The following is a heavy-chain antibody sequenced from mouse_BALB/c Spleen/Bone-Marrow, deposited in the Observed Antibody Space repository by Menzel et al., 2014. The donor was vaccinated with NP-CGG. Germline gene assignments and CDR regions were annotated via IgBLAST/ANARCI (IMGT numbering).Heavy chain of an antibody. CDR1: GYSFTGYF. V-gene: IGHV1-37*01. CDR3: GRVYYYGSSYFDY. Sequence: EVQLQESGPELVKPGASVKKSCKASGYSFTGYFMNWVRQSHGKSLEWIGRINPYNGDTFYNQKFKGKATLTVDKSSSTAHMELLSLTSEDSAVYCCGRVYYYGSSYFDYWGQGTTLTVSS. J-gene: IGHJ2*01. CDR2: INPYNGDT. D-gene: IGHD1-1*01.